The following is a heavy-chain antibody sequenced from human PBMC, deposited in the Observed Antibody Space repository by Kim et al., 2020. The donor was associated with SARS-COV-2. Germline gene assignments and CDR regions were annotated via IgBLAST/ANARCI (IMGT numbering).Heavy chain of an antibody. CDR1: GYSFTSYW. J-gene: IGHJ6*02. Sequence: GESLKISCKGSGYSFTSYWIGWVRQMPGKGLEWMGIIYPGDSDTRYSPSFQGQVTISADKSISTAYLQWSSLKASDTAMYYCARSIAVAGVYYGMDVWGQGTTVTVSS. CDR2: IYPGDSDT. V-gene: IGHV5-51*01. CDR3: ARSIAVAGVYYGMDV. D-gene: IGHD6-19*01.